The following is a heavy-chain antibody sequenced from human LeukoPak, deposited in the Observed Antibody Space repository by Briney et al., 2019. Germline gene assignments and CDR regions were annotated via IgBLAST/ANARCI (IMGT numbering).Heavy chain of an antibody. V-gene: IGHV4-31*03. J-gene: IGHJ3*02. CDR3: ARGDGVAAFDI. D-gene: IGHD5-12*01. CDR2: IYYREST. CDR1: GGSINSGGYY. Sequence: PSETLSLTCTVSGGSINSGGYYWSWIRQHPGKGLEWIGYIYYRESTYYNPSLDSRVTISVDTSKNQFSLKLSSVTAADTAVYYCARGDGVAAFDIWGQGTMVTVSS.